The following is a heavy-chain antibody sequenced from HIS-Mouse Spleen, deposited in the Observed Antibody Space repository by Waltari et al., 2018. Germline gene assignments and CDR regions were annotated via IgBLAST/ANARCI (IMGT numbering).Heavy chain of an antibody. V-gene: IGHV1-8*01. D-gene: IGHD3-10*01. Sequence: QVQLVQSGAEVKKPGASGKSSCKASGYTFPCYDINWVRQPTGQGLEWMGWMNPNSGNTGYAQKFQGRVTMTRNTSISTAYMELSSLRSEDTAVYYCAARFGESHFDYWGQGTLVTVSS. CDR1: GYTFPCYD. CDR3: AARFGESHFDY. CDR2: MNPNSGNT. J-gene: IGHJ4*02.